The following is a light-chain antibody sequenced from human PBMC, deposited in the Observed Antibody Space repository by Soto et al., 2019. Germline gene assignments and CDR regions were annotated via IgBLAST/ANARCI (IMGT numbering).Light chain of an antibody. J-gene: IGKJ4*01. CDR3: QQRSNWPLT. Sequence: EIVLTQSPATLSLSPGERATLSCRASQSVSSYLAWYQQKPGQAPRLLIYDASNRATGIPARFSGSGSGTDFNLTISSLEPEDFAVYYCQQRSNWPLTFGGGTPVEIK. CDR1: QSVSSY. V-gene: IGKV3-11*01. CDR2: DAS.